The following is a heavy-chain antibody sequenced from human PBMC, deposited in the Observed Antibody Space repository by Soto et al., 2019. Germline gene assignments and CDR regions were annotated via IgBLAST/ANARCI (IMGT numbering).Heavy chain of an antibody. CDR2: INSGGSSI. V-gene: IGHV3-48*03. J-gene: IGHJ4*02. CDR1: GFTFSNYE. D-gene: IGHD3-9*01. CDR3: ARDLTNYFDY. Sequence: GSLRLACAASGFTFSNYEMNWVRQAPGKGLEWVSYINSGGSSIYYADSVKGRFTISRDNAKNSLYLQMNSLRAEDTAFYYCARDLTNYFDYWGQGTLVTVSS.